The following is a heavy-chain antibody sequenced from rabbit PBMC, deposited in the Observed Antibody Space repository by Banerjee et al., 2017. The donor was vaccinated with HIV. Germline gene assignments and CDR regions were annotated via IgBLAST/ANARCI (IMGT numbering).Heavy chain of an antibody. J-gene: IGHJ4*01. Sequence: QSLEESGGGLVQPEGSLTLTCKASGSDISSNAMCWVRQAPGKGLEWIGCIYGDNSGITYYASWAKGRFTVSKTSSTTVTLQMTSLTPADTATYFCARDLAGVIGWNFNLWGPGTLVTVS. CDR1: GSDISSNA. D-gene: IGHD4-1*01. CDR2: IYGDNSGIT. CDR3: ARDLAGVIGWNFNL. V-gene: IGHV1S40*01.